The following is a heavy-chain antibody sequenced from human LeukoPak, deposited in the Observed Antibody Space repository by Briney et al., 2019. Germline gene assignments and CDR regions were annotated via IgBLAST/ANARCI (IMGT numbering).Heavy chain of an antibody. D-gene: IGHD3-22*01. CDR3: ARWRPRYYYDSSGDFDY. Sequence: GGTLRLPYAASGFTFRSYAMSWVRQAPGKGLEWVSTLRGGGTSTYYADSVKGRFTISRDNSKNTLYLRMNSLRAEDPAVYYCARWRPRYYYDSSGDFDYWGQGTLVTVSS. V-gene: IGHV3-23*01. CDR2: LRGGGTST. CDR1: GFTFRSYA. J-gene: IGHJ4*02.